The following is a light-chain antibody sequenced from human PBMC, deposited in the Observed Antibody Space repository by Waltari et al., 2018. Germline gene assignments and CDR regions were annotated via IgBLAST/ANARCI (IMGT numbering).Light chain of an antibody. Sequence: QSALTQPRSVSGSPGSSVTISCTGTSSDVGGYNYVSWYQQHPGKAPKLMNYDVSKRPSGVPDRFSCSKSATTASLTISGLQAEDEAYYYCFSYACSYTRGVVFGGGTKLTVL. CDR2: DVS. CDR1: SSDVGGYNY. CDR3: FSYACSYTRGVV. V-gene: IGLV2-11*01. J-gene: IGLJ2*01.